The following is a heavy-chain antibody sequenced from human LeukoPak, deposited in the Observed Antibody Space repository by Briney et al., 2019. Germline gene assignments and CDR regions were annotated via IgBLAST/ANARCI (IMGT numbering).Heavy chain of an antibody. D-gene: IGHD3-3*01. CDR3: ARDLQGGNYDFWSGYRYYYYMDV. Sequence: GGSLRLSCAASGFTFSDYYMSWIRQAPGKGLEWVSYISSSGSTIYYADSVKGRFTISRDNAKNSLYLQMNSLRAEDTAVYYCARDLQGGNYDFWSGYRYYYYMDVWGKGTTVTVSS. CDR1: GFTFSDYY. CDR2: ISSSGSTI. J-gene: IGHJ6*03. V-gene: IGHV3-11*01.